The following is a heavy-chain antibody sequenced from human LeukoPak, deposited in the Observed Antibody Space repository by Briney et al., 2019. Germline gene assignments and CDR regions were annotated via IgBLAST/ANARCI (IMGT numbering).Heavy chain of an antibody. Sequence: GGSLRLSCAASGFTFSSYEMNWVRQAPGKGLEWVSYISSSGSTIYYADSVKGRFTISRDNAKNSLYLQMNSLRAEDTAVYYCAELGITMIGGVWGKGTTITISS. D-gene: IGHD3-10*02. V-gene: IGHV3-48*03. CDR2: ISSSGSTI. CDR3: AELGITMIGGV. J-gene: IGHJ6*04. CDR1: GFTFSSYE.